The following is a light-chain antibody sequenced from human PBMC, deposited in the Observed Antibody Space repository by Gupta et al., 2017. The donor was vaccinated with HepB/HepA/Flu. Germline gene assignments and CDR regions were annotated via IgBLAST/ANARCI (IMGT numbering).Light chain of an antibody. V-gene: IGKV1-9*01. Sequence: DIQLTQSPSFLSASVGDRVTISCRASQGINNFLAWYQQKPGKAPNLLIYAAFTLQRGVPSRFSGSASGTEFTLTISSLQPEDFATYYCQQSEAYPVTFGHGTRLDLK. CDR3: QQSEAYPVT. CDR1: QGINNF. CDR2: AAF. J-gene: IGKJ5*01.